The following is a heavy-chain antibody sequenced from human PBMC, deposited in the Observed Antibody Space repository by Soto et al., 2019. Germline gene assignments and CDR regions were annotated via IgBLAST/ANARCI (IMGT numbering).Heavy chain of an antibody. CDR1: GFTFSSYG. D-gene: IGHD3-10*01. Sequence: GGSLRLSCAASGFTFSSYGMHWVRQAPGKGLEWVAVISYDGSNKYYADSVKGRFTISRDNSKNTLYLQMNSLRAEDTAVYYCAKDLGYYGSGNIFDYWGQGTLVTVSS. CDR3: AKDLGYYGSGNIFDY. CDR2: ISYDGSNK. J-gene: IGHJ4*02. V-gene: IGHV3-30*18.